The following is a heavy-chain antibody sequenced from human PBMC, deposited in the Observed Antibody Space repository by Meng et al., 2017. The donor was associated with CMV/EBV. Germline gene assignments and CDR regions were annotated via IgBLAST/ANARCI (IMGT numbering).Heavy chain of an antibody. J-gene: IGHJ4*02. Sequence: GGSLRLSCAASGFTFSDHYMDWVRQAPGKGLEWVGRTRNKANSYTPEYAASVKGRFTISRDDSKNSLYLQMNSLKTEDTAVYYCARLHDYGDPRGDYWGQGTLVTVSS. CDR1: GFTFSDHY. CDR3: ARLHDYGDPRGDY. V-gene: IGHV3-72*01. D-gene: IGHD4-17*01. CDR2: TRNKANSYTP.